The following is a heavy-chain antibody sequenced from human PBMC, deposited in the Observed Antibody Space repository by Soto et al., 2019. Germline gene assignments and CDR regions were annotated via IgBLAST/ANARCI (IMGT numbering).Heavy chain of an antibody. CDR2: ISYDGSNK. V-gene: IGHV3-30*18. CDR3: AKDLYSEMATMDH. Sequence: QVQVVESGGGVVQPGRSLRLSCAASGFSFSSCAMHWVRQAPGKGLECVAVISYDGSNKYYADSVKGRFTISRDNSKSTLYLQMDSLRAEDTAVYYCAKDLYSEMATMDHWGQGTLVTVAS. CDR1: GFSFSSCA. D-gene: IGHD5-12*01. J-gene: IGHJ4*02.